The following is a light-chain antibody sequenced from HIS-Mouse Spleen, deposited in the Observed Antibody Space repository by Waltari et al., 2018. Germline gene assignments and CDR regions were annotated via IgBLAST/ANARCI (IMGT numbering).Light chain of an antibody. CDR2: SNN. CDR1: SSNLRSNT. Sequence: QSVLTQPPSASGTPGQRVTISCSGSSSNLRSNTVNLYQQLPGTAPKLLIHSNNHRPSGVPDRFSGSKSGTSASLAISGLQSEDEADYYCAAWDDSLNGPVFGGGTKLTVL. V-gene: IGLV1-44*01. J-gene: IGLJ2*01. CDR3: AAWDDSLNGPV.